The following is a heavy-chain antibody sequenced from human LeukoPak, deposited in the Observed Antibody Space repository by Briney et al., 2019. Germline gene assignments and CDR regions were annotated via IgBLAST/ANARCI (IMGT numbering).Heavy chain of an antibody. D-gene: IGHD3-3*01. CDR1: ALSISSGNYY. V-gene: IGHV4-61*02. J-gene: IGHJ4*02. CDR3: ARVPSDDDFWSGYLPYFDY. CDR2: ICTSGST. Sequence: SQTLSLTCTVSALSISSGNYYWRWLRKPPGKGLECNRRICTSGSTNYNPSLKSRVTISVDTSKNQFSLKLSSVTAADTAVYYCARVPSDDDFWSGYLPYFDYWGQGNLVTVSS.